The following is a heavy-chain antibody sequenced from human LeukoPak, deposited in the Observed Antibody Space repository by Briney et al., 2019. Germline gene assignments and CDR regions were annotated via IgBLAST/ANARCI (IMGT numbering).Heavy chain of an antibody. CDR1: GYTFTGYY. V-gene: IGHV1-2*02. CDR3: ARPIYCSGGSCYSGLDY. Sequence: ASVKVSCKASGYTFTGYYILWVRQAPGQGLEWMGWINPNSGGTNYAQKFQGRVTITADKSTSTAYMELSSLRSEDTAVYYCARPIYCSGGSCYSGLDYWGQGTLVTVSS. CDR2: INPNSGGT. J-gene: IGHJ4*02. D-gene: IGHD2-15*01.